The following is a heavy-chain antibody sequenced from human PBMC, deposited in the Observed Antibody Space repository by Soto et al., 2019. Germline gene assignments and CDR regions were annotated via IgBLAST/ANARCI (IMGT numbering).Heavy chain of an antibody. J-gene: IGHJ3*02. Sequence: GGSLRLSCAASGFTFSSYEMNWVRQAPGKWLEWVSYISSSGSTIYYADSVKGRFTISRDNAKNSLYLQMNSLRAEDTAVYYCARDRQWLFLDAFDIWGQGXMVTVSS. CDR3: ARDRQWLFLDAFDI. CDR1: GFTFSSYE. V-gene: IGHV3-48*03. D-gene: IGHD6-19*01. CDR2: ISSSGSTI.